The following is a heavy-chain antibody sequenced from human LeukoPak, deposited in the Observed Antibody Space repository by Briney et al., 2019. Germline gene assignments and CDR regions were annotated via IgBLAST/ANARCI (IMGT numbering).Heavy chain of an antibody. CDR2: INPNIGGT. Sequence: GASVKLSCKASGYTFTGYYMNWVRQAPGQGLEWMGWINPNIGGTNYAQKFQGRVTMTRDTSISTAYMELSSLRSDDTAVYYCAREGPLRLPYFDPWGQGTLVTVSS. D-gene: IGHD4-17*01. CDR3: AREGPLRLPYFDP. CDR1: GYTFTGYY. V-gene: IGHV1-2*02. J-gene: IGHJ5*02.